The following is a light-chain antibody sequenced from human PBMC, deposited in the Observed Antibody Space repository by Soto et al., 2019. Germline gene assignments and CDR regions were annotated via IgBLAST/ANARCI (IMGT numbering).Light chain of an antibody. CDR3: QSYDSSLSGWV. CDR2: GNS. J-gene: IGLJ3*02. CDR1: SSNIGSTS. V-gene: IGLV1-40*01. Sequence: QSVLTQPPSASGTPGQRVTISCSGSSSNIGSTSVYWYQQLPGTAPKLLIYGNSNRPSGVPDRFSGSKSGTSASLAITGLQAEDEADYYCQSYDSSLSGWVFGGGTKLTVL.